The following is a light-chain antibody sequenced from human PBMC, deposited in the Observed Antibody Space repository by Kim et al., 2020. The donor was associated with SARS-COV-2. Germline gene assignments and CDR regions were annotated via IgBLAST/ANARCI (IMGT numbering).Light chain of an antibody. J-gene: IGLJ3*02. Sequence: VSPGQTASITCSGDELGDKYACWYQQKPGQSPVLVIYQDSKRPSGIPERFSGSNSGNTATLTISGTQAMDEADYYCQAWDSSTGVFGGGTQLTVL. CDR3: QAWDSSTGV. V-gene: IGLV3-1*01. CDR1: ELGDKY. CDR2: QDS.